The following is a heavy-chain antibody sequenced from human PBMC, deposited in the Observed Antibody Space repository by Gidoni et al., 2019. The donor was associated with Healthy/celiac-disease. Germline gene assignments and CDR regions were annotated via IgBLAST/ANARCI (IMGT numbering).Heavy chain of an antibody. CDR1: GFTFSSYW. CDR2: INSDGSST. D-gene: IGHD5-18*01. J-gene: IGHJ4*02. V-gene: IGHV3-74*01. Sequence: EVQLVESGGGLVQPGGSLRLSCAASGFTFSSYWMHWVRQAPGKGLVWVSRINSDGSSTSYADSVKGRFTISRDNAKNTLYLQMNSLRAEDTAVYYCARVPGGYSYGTHFDYWGQGTLVTVSS. CDR3: ARVPGGYSYGTHFDY.